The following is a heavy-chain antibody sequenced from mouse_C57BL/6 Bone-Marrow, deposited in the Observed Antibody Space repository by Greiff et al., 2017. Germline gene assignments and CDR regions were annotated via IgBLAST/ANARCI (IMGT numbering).Heavy chain of an antibody. V-gene: IGHV1-7*01. CDR3: AKVVSSHWYFDV. Sequence: QVQLQQSGAELAKPGASVKLSCKASGYTFTSYWMHWVKQRPGQGLEWIGYINPSSGYTKYNQKFKDKATLTAAKSSSTAYMQLSSLTDEDSAVYYCAKVVSSHWYFDVWGTGTTVTVSS. CDR1: GYTFTSYW. D-gene: IGHD1-1*01. CDR2: INPSSGYT. J-gene: IGHJ1*03.